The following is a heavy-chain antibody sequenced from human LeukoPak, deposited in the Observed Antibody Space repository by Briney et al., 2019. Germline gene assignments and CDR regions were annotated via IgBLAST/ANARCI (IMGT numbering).Heavy chain of an antibody. V-gene: IGHV3-23*01. J-gene: IGHJ5*02. CDR3: AKDLSRAVAADWFDP. CDR2: ISDSGGST. CDR1: GFTFSNYD. D-gene: IGHD6-19*01. Sequence: GGSLRLSCAASGFTFSNYDMSWVRQAPGKGLEWVSSISDSGGSTYYADSVKGRFTISRDNSKNTLYLQMTNLRAADTAVYYCAKDLSRAVAADWFDPWDQGALVTVSS.